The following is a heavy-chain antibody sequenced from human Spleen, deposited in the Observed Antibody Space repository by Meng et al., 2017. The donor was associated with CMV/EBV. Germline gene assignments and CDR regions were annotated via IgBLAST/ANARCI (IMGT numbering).Heavy chain of an antibody. V-gene: IGHV1-18*04. J-gene: IGHJ4*02. Sequence: RVSCRASGYTFTSHGITWVRQAPGHGLEWMGWISPSIGSTNYAQKLEDRVTMTTDRSTTTAYLELRSLRYDDTAVYFCARGTGIFDYWGQGPLVTVSS. CDR2: ISPSIGST. CDR1: GYTFTSHG. CDR3: ARGTGIFDY. D-gene: IGHD7-27*01.